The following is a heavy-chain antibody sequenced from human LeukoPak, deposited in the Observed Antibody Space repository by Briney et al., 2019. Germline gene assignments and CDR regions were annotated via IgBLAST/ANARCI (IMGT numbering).Heavy chain of an antibody. CDR3: ARDRGGRGFTYGQPLDY. CDR1: GFTFSDYY. J-gene: IGHJ4*02. Sequence: GGSLRLSCAASGFTFSDYYMSWIRQAPGKSPEWVSYVSGSGSPIYYADSVKGRFTVSRDNAKNSLYLQMNSLRAEDTAVYYCARDRGGRGFTYGQPLDYWGQGTLVTVSS. D-gene: IGHD5-18*01. CDR2: VSGSGSPI. V-gene: IGHV3-11*01.